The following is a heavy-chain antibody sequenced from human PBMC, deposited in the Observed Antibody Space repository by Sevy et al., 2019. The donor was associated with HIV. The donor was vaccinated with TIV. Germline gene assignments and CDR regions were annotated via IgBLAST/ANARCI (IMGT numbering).Heavy chain of an antibody. CDR3: ARGQRVVYGDGLGGFDY. D-gene: IGHD3-16*01. J-gene: IGHJ4*02. CDR1: GGSFSGYY. CDR2: INHSGST. V-gene: IGHV4-34*01. Sequence: SETLSLTCAVYGGSFSGYYWSWIRQPPGKGLEWIGEINHSGSTNYNPSLKSRVTISVDTSKNQFSLKLSSVTAADTAVYCCARGQRVVYGDGLGGFDYWGQGTLVTVSS.